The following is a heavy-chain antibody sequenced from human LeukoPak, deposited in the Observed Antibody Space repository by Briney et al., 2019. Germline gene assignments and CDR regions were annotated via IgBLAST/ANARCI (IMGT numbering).Heavy chain of an antibody. CDR3: ARSNYYDSSGPIDY. CDR2: IFYSGTT. CDR1: GFTFSSYA. Sequence: GSLRLSCAASGFTFSSYAMSWVRQPPGKGLEWIGSIFYSGTTYYNPSLKSRVTISADTSKNQFSLRLRFVAAADTAVYYCARSNYYDSSGPIDYWGQGTLVTVSS. J-gene: IGHJ4*02. D-gene: IGHD3-22*01. V-gene: IGHV4-39*01.